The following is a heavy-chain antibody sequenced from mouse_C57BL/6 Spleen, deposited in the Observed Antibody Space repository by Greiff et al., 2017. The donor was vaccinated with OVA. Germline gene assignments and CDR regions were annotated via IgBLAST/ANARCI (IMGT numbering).Heavy chain of an antibody. J-gene: IGHJ3*01. CDR2: IHPNSGST. CDR1: FYTFTSYW. D-gene: IGHD2-4*01. CDR3: AREDDYVWFAY. V-gene: IGHV1-64*01. Sequence: VQLQQPGAELVKPGASVKLPSNCTFYTFTSYWMHWVKQRPGQGLEWIGMIHPNSGSTNYNEKFKSKATLTVDKSSSTAYMQLSSLTSEDSAVFYCAREDDYVWFAYWGQGTLVTVSA.